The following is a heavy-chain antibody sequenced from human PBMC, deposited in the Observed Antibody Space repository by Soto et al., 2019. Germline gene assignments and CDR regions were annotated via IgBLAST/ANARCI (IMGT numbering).Heavy chain of an antibody. J-gene: IGHJ3*01. V-gene: IGHV3-74*01. Sequence: EVQLVESEGGLVQRGGSLRLSCAASGFTFNYYWMHWVRQAPGQGLVWVSHIHSDGSKTTYADSVKGRFTISRDNAKNTQYLQMTCLRAEETAVYYCVRGDRGGFDLWGQGTPITVSS. D-gene: IGHD2-21*02. CDR1: GFTFNYYW. CDR2: IHSDGSKT. CDR3: VRGDRGGFDL.